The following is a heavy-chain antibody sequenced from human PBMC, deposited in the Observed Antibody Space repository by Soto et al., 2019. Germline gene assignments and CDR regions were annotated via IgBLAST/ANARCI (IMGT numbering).Heavy chain of an antibody. CDR2: IHHSGST. CDR3: ARSPRGRTVNI. Sequence: QVQLQQWGAGLLKPSETLSLTYAVYGGSFSDFFWSWIRQTPGRGLEWIGEIHHSGSTNYIPSLKSRVTISVDTSKNQFSLKLSSVTAADTAVYYCARSPRGRTVNIWGQGTMVTISS. V-gene: IGHV4-34*01. CDR1: GGSFSDFF. J-gene: IGHJ3*02.